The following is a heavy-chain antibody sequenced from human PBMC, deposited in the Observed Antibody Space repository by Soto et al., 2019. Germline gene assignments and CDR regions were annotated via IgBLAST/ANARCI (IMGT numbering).Heavy chain of an antibody. D-gene: IGHD3-22*01. CDR1: GYSFTGYY. Sequence: ASVKVSCKTSGYSFTGYYIHWVRQAPGQGLEWMGWINPNSGATLYARKFQGRVIVSRDTSISTAFMELSSLSSDDTAVYYCARGPFNYDSSGYYVYWGQGTLVTVSS. J-gene: IGHJ1*01. CDR3: ARGPFNYDSSGYYVY. V-gene: IGHV1-2*02. CDR2: INPNSGAT.